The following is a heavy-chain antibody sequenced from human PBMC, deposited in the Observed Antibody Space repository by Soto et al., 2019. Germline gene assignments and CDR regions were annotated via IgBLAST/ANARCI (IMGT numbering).Heavy chain of an antibody. Sequence: QVQVVESGGGVVQPGRSLRLSCAASGFTFSSYTMHWVRQAPGKGLEWVTVIAYDGSNKYYADSVKGRFTLSRDNSKNTLSLQMNSLTAEDTAVYYCARDLALSAYFDYWGQGTLVTVSS. CDR3: ARDLALSAYFDY. V-gene: IGHV3-30-3*01. CDR1: GFTFSSYT. J-gene: IGHJ4*02. CDR2: IAYDGSNK. D-gene: IGHD3-3*02.